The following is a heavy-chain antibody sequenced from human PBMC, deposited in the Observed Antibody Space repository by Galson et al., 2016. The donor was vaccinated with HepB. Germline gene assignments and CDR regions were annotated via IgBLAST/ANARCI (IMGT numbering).Heavy chain of an antibody. J-gene: IGHJ3*02. CDR3: AGWDVGASAFDI. D-gene: IGHD3-10*01. Sequence: WVRQAPGKGLEWIGTIYYSGSAYYNPSLKSRITISIDTSKNQFSLKLRSVTATDTAAYYCAGWDVGASAFDIWGQGTMVTVSS. CDR2: IYYSGSA. V-gene: IGHV4-39*01.